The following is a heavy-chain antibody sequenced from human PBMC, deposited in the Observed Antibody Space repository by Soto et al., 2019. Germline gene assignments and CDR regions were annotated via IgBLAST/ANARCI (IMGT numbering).Heavy chain of an antibody. Sequence: GGSLRLSCSASGLTVSSYSMNWVRQAPGKGLEWVSSISSSSSYISYADSVKGRFTISRDNAKNSLYLQMNSLRAEDTAVYYCASYLGWSDYWGKGPLVTVSS. CDR1: GLTVSSYS. J-gene: IGHJ4*02. D-gene: IGHD3-16*01. CDR2: ISSSSSYI. CDR3: ASYLGWSDY. V-gene: IGHV3-21*01.